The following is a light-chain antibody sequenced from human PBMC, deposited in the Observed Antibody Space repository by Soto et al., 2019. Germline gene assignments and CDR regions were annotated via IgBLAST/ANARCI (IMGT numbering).Light chain of an antibody. CDR1: GSDVGDSNY. J-gene: IGLJ1*01. CDR2: DVS. Sequence: QSVLTQPASVSGSPGQSITISCTGTGSDVGDSNYVSWYQQHPGKAPQLLIFDVSNRPSGVSDRFSGSKSGNTASLTISGLQAEDEADYYCSSSTSSSTKVFGTGTKLTVL. CDR3: SSSTSSSTKV. V-gene: IGLV2-14*03.